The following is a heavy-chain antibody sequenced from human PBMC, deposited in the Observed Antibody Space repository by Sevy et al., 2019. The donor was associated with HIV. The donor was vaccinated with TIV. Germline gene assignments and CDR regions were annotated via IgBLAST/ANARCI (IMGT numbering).Heavy chain of an antibody. D-gene: IGHD3-22*01. CDR1: GFRFSNYA. CDR2: ISYDGSNK. CDR3: ARERYPKPIIVISTTYYYGMDV. J-gene: IGHJ6*02. V-gene: IGHV3-30*03. Sequence: GGSLRLSCAASGFRFSNYAMHWVRQAPGKGLEWVAVISYDGSNKYYADSVKGRFTISRDNSKNTLYLQMNSLRPDDTAVYYCARERYPKPIIVISTTYYYGMDVWGQGTTVTVSS.